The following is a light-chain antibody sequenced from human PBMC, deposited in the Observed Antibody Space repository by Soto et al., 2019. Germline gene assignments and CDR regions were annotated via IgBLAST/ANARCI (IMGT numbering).Light chain of an antibody. CDR2: EAT. J-gene: IGLJ3*02. V-gene: IGLV2-23*01. CDR3: CSYAGSSTWV. CDR1: SSDIGSYDV. Sequence: QSALTQPASVSGSPGQSITISCTGTSSDIGSYDVVSWYQQHAGRAPKVMIYEATRRPSGVSNRFSGSKSGNTASLTISGLQAEDEADYHCCSYAGSSTWVFGGGTQLTVL.